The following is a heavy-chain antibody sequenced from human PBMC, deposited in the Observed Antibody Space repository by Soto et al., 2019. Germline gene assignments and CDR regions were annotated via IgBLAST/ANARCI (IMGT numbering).Heavy chain of an antibody. J-gene: IGHJ5*02. CDR3: ARVEIQLRLGSSLDP. CDR2: INHSGST. Sequence: SETLSLTCAVYGGSFSGYYWSWIRQPPGKGLEWIGEINHSGSTNYNPSLKSRVTISVDTSKNQFSLKLSSVTAADTAVYYCARVEIQLRLGSSLDPCGQGTLVTVSS. D-gene: IGHD5-18*01. CDR1: GGSFSGYY. V-gene: IGHV4-34*01.